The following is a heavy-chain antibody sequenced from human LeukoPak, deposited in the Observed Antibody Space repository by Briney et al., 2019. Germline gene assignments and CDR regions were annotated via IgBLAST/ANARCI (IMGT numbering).Heavy chain of an antibody. D-gene: IGHD3-22*01. V-gene: IGHV4-4*07. J-gene: IGHJ4*02. Sequence: SETLSLPCTVSGGSISSYYWSWIRQPAGKGLEWIGRIYTSGSTNYNPSLKSQVTMSVDTSKNQFSLKLSSVTAADTAVYYCARDYYDSSGFDYWGQGTLVTVSS. CDR1: GGSISSYY. CDR2: IYTSGST. CDR3: ARDYYDSSGFDY.